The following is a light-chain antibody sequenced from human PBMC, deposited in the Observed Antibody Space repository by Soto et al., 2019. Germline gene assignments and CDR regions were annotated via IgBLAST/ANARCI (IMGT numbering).Light chain of an antibody. CDR1: ISNIGSNY. CDR2: RNN. Sequence: QSVLTQPPSASGTAGQRVTISCSGSISNIGSNYVYWYQQLPGTAPKLLIYRNNQRPSGVPDRFSGSKSGTSASLAISGLRSEDEADYHCQSYDSSLSGSVFGTGTRSPS. J-gene: IGLJ1*01. CDR3: QSYDSSLSGSV. V-gene: IGLV1-47*01.